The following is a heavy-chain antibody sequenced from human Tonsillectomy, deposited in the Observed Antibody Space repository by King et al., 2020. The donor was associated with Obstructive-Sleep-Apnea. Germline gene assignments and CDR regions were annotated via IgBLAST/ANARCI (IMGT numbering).Heavy chain of an antibody. D-gene: IGHD2-2*01. CDR1: GFTFSSYA. J-gene: IGHJ5*02. CDR3: AKDRDSTSWGCWFDP. CDR2: ISGSGGST. Sequence: VQLVESGGGLVQPGGSLRLSCAASGFTFSSYAMSWVRQAPGKGLELVSSISGSGGSTYYADSVKGRFTISRDNSKNTLYLQMNSLRAEDTAVYYCAKDRDSTSWGCWFDPWGQGTLVTVSS. V-gene: IGHV3-23*04.